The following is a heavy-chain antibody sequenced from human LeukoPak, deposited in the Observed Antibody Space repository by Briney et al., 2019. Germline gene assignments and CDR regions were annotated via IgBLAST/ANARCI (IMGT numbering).Heavy chain of an antibody. Sequence: GGSLRLSCAASGFTFSSYAMHWVRQAPGKGLEWVAVISYDGSNKYYADSVKGRFTISRDNSKSTLYLQMNSLRAEDTAVYYCATPAVEMATISFFDYWGQGTLVTVSS. CDR1: GFTFSSYA. D-gene: IGHD5-24*01. CDR2: ISYDGSNK. CDR3: ATPAVEMATISFFDY. J-gene: IGHJ4*02. V-gene: IGHV3-30*04.